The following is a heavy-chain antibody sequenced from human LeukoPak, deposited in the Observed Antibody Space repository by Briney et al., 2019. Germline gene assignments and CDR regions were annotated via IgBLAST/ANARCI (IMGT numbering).Heavy chain of an antibody. V-gene: IGHV3-7*01. CDR2: IKQDGSEE. CDR1: GFTFSSYA. CDR3: ASPLYYGSGSYYPPPVDY. J-gene: IGHJ4*02. D-gene: IGHD3-10*01. Sequence: GGSLRLSCAASGFTFSSYAMSWVRQAPGKGLEWVANIKQDGSEEYYVDSVKGRFTISRDNAKNSLFLQMNSLRAEDTAVYYCASPLYYGSGSYYPPPVDYWGQGTLVTVSS.